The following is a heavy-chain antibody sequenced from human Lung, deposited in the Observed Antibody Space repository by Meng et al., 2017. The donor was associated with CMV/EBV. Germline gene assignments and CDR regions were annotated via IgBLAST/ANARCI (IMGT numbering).Heavy chain of an antibody. J-gene: IGHJ4*02. CDR1: GVSISTDNW. Sequence: SETLSLTCAVSGVSISTDNWWSWVRQPPGKGLEWIGEIYRSGSTNYSPSLKSRVTISIDRSKNQFSLRLTSVTAADTAVYYCAKEWLDATTGQFDYWGQRTLVTISS. CDR3: AKEWLDATTGQFDY. CDR2: IYRSGST. D-gene: IGHD1-26*01. V-gene: IGHV4-4*02.